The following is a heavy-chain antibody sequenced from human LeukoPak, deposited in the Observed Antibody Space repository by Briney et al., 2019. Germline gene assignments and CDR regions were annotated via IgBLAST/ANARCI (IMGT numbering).Heavy chain of an antibody. CDR3: ARDILGMDV. CDR2: SRNRANNHVT. Sequence: GGSLRLSCAASGFTFQHSHRDWVRQAPGKGLAWVGRSRNRANNHVTEYAASLKDRFTISRDDSKNTLCLQMNSLKAEDTAVYYCARDILGMDVWGQGTTVIVSS. J-gene: IGHJ6*02. V-gene: IGHV3-72*01. CDR1: GFTFQHSH.